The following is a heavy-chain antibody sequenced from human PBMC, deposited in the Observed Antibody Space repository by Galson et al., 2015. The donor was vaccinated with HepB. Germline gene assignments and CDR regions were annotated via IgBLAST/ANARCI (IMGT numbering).Heavy chain of an antibody. J-gene: IGHJ3*02. CDR3: ASLHDYVWGSYRYIPVMAFDI. D-gene: IGHD3-16*02. CDR2: ISSSGSTI. Sequence: SLRLSCAASGFTFSDYYMSWIRQAPGKGLEWVSYISSSGSTIYYADSVKGRFTISRDNAKNSLYLQMNSLRAEDTAVYYCASLHDYVWGSYRYIPVMAFDIWGQGTMVTVSS. CDR1: GFTFSDYY. V-gene: IGHV3-11*01.